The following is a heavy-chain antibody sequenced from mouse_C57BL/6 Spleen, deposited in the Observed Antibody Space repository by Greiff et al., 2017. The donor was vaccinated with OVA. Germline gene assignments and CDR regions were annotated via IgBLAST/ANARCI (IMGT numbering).Heavy chain of an antibody. D-gene: IGHD1-2*01. V-gene: IGHV1-82*01. Sequence: VQLQQSGPELVKPGASVKISCKASGYAFSSSWMNWVKQRPGQGLEWIGRIYPGDGDTNYNGKFKGKATLTADKSSSTAYMQLSSLTSEDSAVYFCARSPTAPYAMDDWGQGTSVTVSS. CDR2: IYPGDGDT. CDR3: ARSPTAPYAMDD. CDR1: GYAFSSSW. J-gene: IGHJ4*01.